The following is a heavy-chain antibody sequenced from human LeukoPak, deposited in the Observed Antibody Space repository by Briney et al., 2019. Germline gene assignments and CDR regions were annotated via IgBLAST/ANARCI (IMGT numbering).Heavy chain of an antibody. J-gene: IGHJ3*02. CDR1: GFTFSRYA. Sequence: AGSLTLSCLASGFTFSRYAMSWVRPAPGKGLEWVSAISGSGGSKYYADSVKGRFTISRDNSKNTLYLQKNSLRAEDTAVYYCAYSSSWHNAFDIWGQGTMVTVSS. D-gene: IGHD6-13*01. V-gene: IGHV3-23*01. CDR3: AYSSSWHNAFDI. CDR2: ISGSGGSK.